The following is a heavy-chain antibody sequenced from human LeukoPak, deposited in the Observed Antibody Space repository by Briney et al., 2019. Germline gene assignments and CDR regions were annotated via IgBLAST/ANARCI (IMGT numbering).Heavy chain of an antibody. D-gene: IGHD4-17*01. CDR3: ATSYGDPYCYYGMDV. J-gene: IGHJ6*02. V-gene: IGHV3-48*01. CDR2: ISSSSSTI. Sequence: GGSLRLSCAASGFTFSSYSMNWVRQAPGKGLEWVSYISSSSSTIYYADSVKGRFTISRDNAKNSLYLQMNSLRAEDTAVYYCATSYGDPYCYYGMDVWGQGTTVTVSS. CDR1: GFTFSSYS.